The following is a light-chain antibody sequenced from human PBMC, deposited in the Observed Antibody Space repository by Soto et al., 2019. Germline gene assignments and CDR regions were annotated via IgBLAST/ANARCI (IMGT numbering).Light chain of an antibody. CDR1: KSINKW. J-gene: IGKJ1*01. V-gene: IGKV1-5*03. CDR3: QQYNDYSAWT. CDR2: EAS. Sequence: DIQMTQSPSTLSASVGDTVTITCRASKSINKWPAWYQRKPGKAPTLRFYEASILQNEVPSRFSGTESGTEFTLTISGLLPDDFATYYCQQYNDYSAWTFGQGTKVEIK.